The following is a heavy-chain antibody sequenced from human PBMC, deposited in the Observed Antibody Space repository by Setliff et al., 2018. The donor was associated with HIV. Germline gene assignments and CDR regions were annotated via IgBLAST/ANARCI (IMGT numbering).Heavy chain of an antibody. D-gene: IGHD4-17*01. V-gene: IGHV1-18*01. Sequence: ASVKVSCKASGYTFTSYGINWVRQAPGQGLEWMGWISVYNGKGNYAQKFQDRISMTTDTSTSTVYMELRSLVSDDTAVYYCARRATTGDYHHFFDFWGQGTLVTVS. CDR2: ISVYNGKG. J-gene: IGHJ4*02. CDR1: GYTFTSYG. CDR3: ARRATTGDYHHFFDF.